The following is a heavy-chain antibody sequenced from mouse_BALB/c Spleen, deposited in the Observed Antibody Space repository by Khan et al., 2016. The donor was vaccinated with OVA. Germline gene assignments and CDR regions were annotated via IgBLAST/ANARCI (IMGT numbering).Heavy chain of an antibody. Sequence: QVQLKQSGAELAKPGASVKMSCKSSGYTFTTYWMHWVKQRPGQGLEWIGYINPSTGYTDYNQKFKDKATLTADKSSSTAYMQLSSLTSEDSAVYYCAKTNWDYYAMDYWGQGTSVTVSS. CDR3: AKTNWDYYAMDY. J-gene: IGHJ4*01. V-gene: IGHV1-7*01. D-gene: IGHD4-1*01. CDR2: INPSTGYT. CDR1: GYTFTTYW.